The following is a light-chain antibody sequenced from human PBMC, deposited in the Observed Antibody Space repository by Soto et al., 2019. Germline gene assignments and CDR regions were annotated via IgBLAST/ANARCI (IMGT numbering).Light chain of an antibody. Sequence: EIVLTQSPGTLSSSPGERATLSCRASQSFSSNYLAWYQQKPGRAPRLLIYGASSRATGVPDRFSGSGSGTDFTLTISRLEPEDFAVYYCQQYGTSPPFAFGQGTKGEIK. CDR2: GAS. CDR1: QSFSSNY. J-gene: IGKJ2*01. CDR3: QQYGTSPPFA. V-gene: IGKV3-20*01.